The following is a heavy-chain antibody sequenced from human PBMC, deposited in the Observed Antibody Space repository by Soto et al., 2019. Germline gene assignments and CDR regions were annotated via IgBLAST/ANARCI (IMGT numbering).Heavy chain of an antibody. CDR1: GYTFSSYG. CDR2: ISGYNSIT. CDR3: ARAFGSTDY. J-gene: IGHJ4*02. D-gene: IGHD6-13*01. Sequence: QVQLVQSGAEGKKPGASVKVSCEASGYTFSSYGISWVRQAPGQGFEWMGWISGYNSITRYAQKFKGRVTMTTDTSTSTAYMELRSLRSDDTAVYYCARAFGSTDYWGQGTLVTVSS. V-gene: IGHV1-18*01.